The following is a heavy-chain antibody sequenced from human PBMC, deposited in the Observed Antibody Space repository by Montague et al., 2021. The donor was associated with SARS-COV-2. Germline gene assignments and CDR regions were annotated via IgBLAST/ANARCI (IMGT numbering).Heavy chain of an antibody. V-gene: IGHV6-1*01. Sequence: CAISGDSVSTNSGTWNWVRLSPSRGLEWLGRTYYRSEWYSDYSVSVKSRISINPDTSKNQFSLQLNSATPEDTAVYNCARAERGSCGDGNCYQYFFNYWGQGTLVTVSS. CDR2: TYYRSEWYS. CDR1: GDSVSTNSGT. J-gene: IGHJ4*02. D-gene: IGHD2-15*01. CDR3: ARAERGSCGDGNCYQYFFNY.